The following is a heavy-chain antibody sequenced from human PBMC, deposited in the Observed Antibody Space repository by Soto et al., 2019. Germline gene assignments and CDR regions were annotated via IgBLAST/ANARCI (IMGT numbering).Heavy chain of an antibody. J-gene: IGHJ4*02. Sequence: ETLSLTCTVSGGSISSYYWSWVRQAPGKGLEWVSSISSSSSYIYYADSVKGRFTISRDNAKNSLYLQMNSLRAEDTAVYYCARGEVAAAEPDYWGQGTLVPVSS. CDR3: ARGEVAAAEPDY. V-gene: IGHV3-21*01. D-gene: IGHD6-13*01. CDR2: ISSSSSYI. CDR1: GGSISSYY.